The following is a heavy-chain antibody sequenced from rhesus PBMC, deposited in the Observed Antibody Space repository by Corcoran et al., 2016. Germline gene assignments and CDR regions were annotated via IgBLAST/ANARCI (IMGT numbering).Heavy chain of an antibody. Sequence: QVQLVQSGAEVKKPGSSVKVSCKASGYTFTDYYMHWVRQAPRQGLEWIGWINPYNGNTNYAQKFQGRVTMTRDTSTSTAYMERSSLRSEDTAVYYCAREGYSNYVDFDYWGQGVLVTVSS. CDR1: GYTFTDYY. D-gene: IGHD4-23*01. CDR2: INPYNGNT. J-gene: IGHJ4*01. CDR3: AREGYSNYVDFDY. V-gene: IGHV1S2*01.